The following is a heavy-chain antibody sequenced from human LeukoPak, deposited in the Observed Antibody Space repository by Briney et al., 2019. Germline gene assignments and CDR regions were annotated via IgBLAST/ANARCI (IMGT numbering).Heavy chain of an antibody. CDR2: IRYDGNNK. V-gene: IGHV3-30*02. CDR3: ANGPHYNILTGYYKVRSHLDY. Sequence: GSLRLSCGASGITFSNYGMHWVRQAPGKGLEWVAFIRYDGNNKHYADSVKGRFTISRDNSKSTLYLQMNSLRPEDTAVYYCANGPHYNILTGYYKVRSHLDYWGQGTLVTVSS. J-gene: IGHJ4*02. CDR1: GITFSNYG. D-gene: IGHD3-9*01.